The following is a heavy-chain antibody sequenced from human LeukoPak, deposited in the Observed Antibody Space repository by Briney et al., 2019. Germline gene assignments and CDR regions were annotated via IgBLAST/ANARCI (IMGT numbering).Heavy chain of an antibody. CDR2: IWYDGSNK. CDR1: GFTFSSYG. Sequence: PGGSLRLSCAASGFTFSSYGMHWVRQAPGKGLEWVAVIWYDGSNKYYADSVKGRFTISRDNSKNTLYLQMNSLRAEDTAVYYCARNGAHWNYVPYYFDYWGQGTLVTVSS. J-gene: IGHJ4*02. CDR3: ARNGAHWNYVPYYFDY. D-gene: IGHD1-7*01. V-gene: IGHV3-33*08.